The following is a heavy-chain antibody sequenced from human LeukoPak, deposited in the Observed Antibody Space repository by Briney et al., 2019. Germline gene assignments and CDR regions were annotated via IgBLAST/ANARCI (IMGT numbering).Heavy chain of an antibody. V-gene: IGHV4-59*01. CDR3: ARTTVTTSVDL. Sequence: SSETLSLTCTVSGGSISSYYWSWIRQPPGKGLEWIGYIYYSGSTNYNPSLKSRVTISVDTSKNQFSLKLSSVTAADTAVYYCARTTVTTSVDLWGRGTLVTVSS. D-gene: IGHD4-17*01. CDR2: IYYSGST. CDR1: GGSISSYY. J-gene: IGHJ2*01.